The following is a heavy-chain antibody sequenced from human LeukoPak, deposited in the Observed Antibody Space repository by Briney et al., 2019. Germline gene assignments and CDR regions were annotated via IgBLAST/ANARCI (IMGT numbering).Heavy chain of an antibody. CDR3: AREGAGDSSGYDY. D-gene: IGHD3-22*01. J-gene: IGHJ4*02. V-gene: IGHV1-8*03. CDR2: MNPNSGNT. Sequence: GASVKVSCKASGYTFTGYYMHWVRQAPGQGLEWMGWMNPNSGNTGYAQKFQGRVTITRNTSISTAYMELSSLRSEDTAVYYCAREGAGDSSGYDYWGQGTLVTVSS. CDR1: GYTFTGYY.